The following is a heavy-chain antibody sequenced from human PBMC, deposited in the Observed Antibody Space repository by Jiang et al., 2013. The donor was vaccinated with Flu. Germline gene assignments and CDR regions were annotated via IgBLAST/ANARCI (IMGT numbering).Heavy chain of an antibody. CDR3: ARDQTYYYGSGSYYPTYYFDY. D-gene: IGHD3-10*01. V-gene: IGHV6-1*01. J-gene: IGHJ4*02. Sequence: EWLGRTYYKSKWYNDYAVSVKSRIIINPDTSKNQFSLQLNSVTPEDTAVYYCARDQTYYYGSGSYYPTYYFDYWGQGTLVTVSS. CDR2: TYYKSKWYN.